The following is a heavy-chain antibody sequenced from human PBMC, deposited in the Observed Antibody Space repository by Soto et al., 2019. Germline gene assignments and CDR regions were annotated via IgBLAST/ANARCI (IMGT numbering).Heavy chain of an antibody. CDR1: GGSINSINYY. D-gene: IGHD2-21*02. V-gene: IGHV4-39*01. CDR2: IYYTGTT. J-gene: IGHJ5*02. CDR3: ARFVVPASRHTDLDL. Sequence: QLYLQESGPGLVKPSETLSLTCTVSGGSINSINYYWGWVRQPPGKGLDWIGNIYYTGTTYYTPSRKRGVTISEDTSKNQFSLRLNSETAADTATYYWARFVVPASRHTDLDLWGQGTQVTVSS.